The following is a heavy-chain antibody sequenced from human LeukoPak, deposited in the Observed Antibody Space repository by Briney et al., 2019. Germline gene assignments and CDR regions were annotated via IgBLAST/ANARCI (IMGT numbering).Heavy chain of an antibody. J-gene: IGHJ6*02. CDR3: ARDAVDTANAV. V-gene: IGHV3-74*01. CDR2: INSDGSIT. Sequence: GGSLRLSCAASGFTFNHYGMSWVRQAPGKGLVWVSHINSDGSITSYADSVKGRFTISRDNAKNTLYLQMNSLRAEDTAVYYCARDAVDTANAVWGQGTTVTVSS. D-gene: IGHD5-18*01. CDR1: GFTFNHYG.